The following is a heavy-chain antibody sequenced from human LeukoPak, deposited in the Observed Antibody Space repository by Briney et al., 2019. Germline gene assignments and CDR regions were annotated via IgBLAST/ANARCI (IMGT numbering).Heavy chain of an antibody. Sequence: PGGSLRLSCAASGFSFSISAMSWVRQAPGKGLEWVSVIYSGGSTYYADSVKGRFTISRDNSKNTLYLQMNSLRAEDTAVYYCARERSGNSYYFDYWGQGTLVTVSS. CDR3: ARERSGNSYYFDY. CDR1: GFSFSISA. CDR2: IYSGGST. J-gene: IGHJ4*02. D-gene: IGHD4-23*01. V-gene: IGHV3-53*01.